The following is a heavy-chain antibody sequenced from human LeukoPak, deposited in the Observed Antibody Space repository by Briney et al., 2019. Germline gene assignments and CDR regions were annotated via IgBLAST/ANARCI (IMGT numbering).Heavy chain of an antibody. CDR2: MNPNSGNT. Sequence: ASVKVSCKTSGYTFSSYDINWVRQAAGQGLEWMGWMNPNSGNTGYAQKFQGRVIMTRNTSTSTAYMELSSLRSEDTAVYFCARVGRSWDYLWGSYRYDLDYWGQGTLVTVSS. D-gene: IGHD3-16*02. V-gene: IGHV1-8*01. CDR1: GYTFSSYD. CDR3: ARVGRSWDYLWGSYRYDLDY. J-gene: IGHJ4*02.